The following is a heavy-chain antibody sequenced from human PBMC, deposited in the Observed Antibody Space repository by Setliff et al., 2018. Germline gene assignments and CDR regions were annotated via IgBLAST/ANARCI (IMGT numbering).Heavy chain of an antibody. D-gene: IGHD6-6*01. CDR2: INGASGNT. Sequence: ASVKVSCKASGYSLSAYVMHWVRQAPGQRLEWMGWINGASGNTKYSQKFQGRVTITRDTSASTAHMELSSLRSEDTAVYYCARDLYSSSPYYYYYYMDVWGKGTTVTVSS. V-gene: IGHV1-3*01. CDR1: GYSLSAYV. CDR3: ARDLYSSSPYYYYYYMDV. J-gene: IGHJ6*03.